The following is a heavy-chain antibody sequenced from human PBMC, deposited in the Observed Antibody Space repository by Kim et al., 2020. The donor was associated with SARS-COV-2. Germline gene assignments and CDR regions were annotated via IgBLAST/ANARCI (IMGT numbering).Heavy chain of an antibody. J-gene: IGHJ6*02. D-gene: IGHD3-9*01. V-gene: IGHV3-30*04. Sequence: GGSLRLSCAASGYTFSSYAMHWVRQAPGKGLEWVAVISYDGSNKYYADSVKGRFTISRDNSKNTLYLQMNSLRAEDTAVYYCARGEETYYDILTGYYTPLDYYGMDVWGQGTTVTVSS. CDR1: GYTFSSYA. CDR2: ISYDGSNK. CDR3: ARGEETYYDILTGYYTPLDYYGMDV.